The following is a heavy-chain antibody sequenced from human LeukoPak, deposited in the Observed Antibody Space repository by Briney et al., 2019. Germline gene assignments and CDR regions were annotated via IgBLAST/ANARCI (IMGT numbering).Heavy chain of an antibody. D-gene: IGHD1-14*01. CDR2: IGPTGSDR. V-gene: IGHV3-21*06. Sequence: GGSLRLSCTASGLTFSTSGFTWVRQAPGKGLEWVASIGPTGSDRYHADSIKGRFTISRDNANNFLYLQMNSLRAEDTAVYYCATETNGRHYDYWGQGTLLTVSS. J-gene: IGHJ4*02. CDR3: ATETNGRHYDY. CDR1: GLTFSTSG.